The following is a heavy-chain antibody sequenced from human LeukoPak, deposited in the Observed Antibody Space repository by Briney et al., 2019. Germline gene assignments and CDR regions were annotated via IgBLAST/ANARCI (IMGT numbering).Heavy chain of an antibody. Sequence: SETLSLTCTVSGASINSHYWSWIRQPPGKGLEWIGNIYYSGSTNYNPSPKSRVTISVDRSKNQFSLKLSSVTAADTAVYYCARGLDSWGQGSLVTVSS. V-gene: IGHV4-59*11. CDR2: IYYSGST. CDR3: ARGLDS. J-gene: IGHJ4*02. CDR1: GASINSHY.